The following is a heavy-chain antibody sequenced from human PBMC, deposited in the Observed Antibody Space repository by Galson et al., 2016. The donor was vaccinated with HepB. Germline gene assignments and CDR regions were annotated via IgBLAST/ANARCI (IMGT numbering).Heavy chain of an antibody. V-gene: IGHV1-69*06. CDR1: GDTFNTYA. CDR2: IIPFFETT. Sequence: SVKVSCKGSGDTFNTYAISWVRQAPGQGLEWMGGIIPFFETTSYAQKFQGRVAITADTSTSTAYMELSSLTSEETAVYYCARGRGERHCSGSSCRVGHYYGMDVWGQGTTVTVS. D-gene: IGHD2-2*01. CDR3: ARGRGERHCSGSSCRVGHYYGMDV. J-gene: IGHJ6*02.